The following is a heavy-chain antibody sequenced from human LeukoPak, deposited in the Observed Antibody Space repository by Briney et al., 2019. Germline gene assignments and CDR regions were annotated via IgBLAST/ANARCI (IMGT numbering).Heavy chain of an antibody. J-gene: IGHJ4*02. Sequence: SETLSLTCAVYGGSFSGYYWSWIRQPPGKGLEWIGYIYHSGSTYYNPSLKSRVTISVDRSKNQFSLKLSSVTAADTAVYYCARGGVGGLLWFGDFDYWGQGTLVTVSS. CDR1: GGSFSGYY. CDR2: IYHSGST. D-gene: IGHD3-10*01. V-gene: IGHV4-34*01. CDR3: ARGGVGGLLWFGDFDY.